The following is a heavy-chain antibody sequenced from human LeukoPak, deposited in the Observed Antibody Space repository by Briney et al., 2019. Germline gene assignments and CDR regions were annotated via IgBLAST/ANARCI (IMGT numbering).Heavy chain of an antibody. CDR1: GYTFTDYY. Sequence: ASVKISCKASGYTFTDYYMHWVQQAPGKGLEWMGRIDPEDGETIYAEKFQGRVTITADTSTDTAYMQMSNLKSEDTAVYYCAKSPRYYLDSWGRGTLVTVSS. V-gene: IGHV1-69-2*01. CDR3: AKSPRYYLDS. J-gene: IGHJ4*02. D-gene: IGHD2-2*01. CDR2: IDPEDGET.